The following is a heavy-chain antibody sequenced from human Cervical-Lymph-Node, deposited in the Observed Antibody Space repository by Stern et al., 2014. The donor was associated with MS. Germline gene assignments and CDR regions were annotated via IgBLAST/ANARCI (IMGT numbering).Heavy chain of an antibody. CDR1: GFVFRRYA. V-gene: IGHV3-30*04. J-gene: IGHJ4*02. Sequence: DQLVESGGGVVQPGRSLRLSCAASGFVFRRYALHWVRQAPGKGLEWVALISYDGIDKYYTDSVKGRFTVSRDNSNNTVDLEMNSLRLEDTAVYYCAKGGSGSYLDWGQGSLVTVSS. D-gene: IGHD1-26*01. CDR2: ISYDGIDK. CDR3: AKGGSGSYLD.